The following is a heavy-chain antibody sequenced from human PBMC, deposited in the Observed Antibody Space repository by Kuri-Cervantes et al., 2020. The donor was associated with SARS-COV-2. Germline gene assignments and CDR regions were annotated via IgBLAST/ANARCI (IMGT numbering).Heavy chain of an antibody. CDR2: ISSSGSTI. D-gene: IGHD2-2*01. CDR3: ARALLGYCSSTSCHFHYFDY. Sequence: SCAASGFTFSDYYTSWIRQAPGKGLEWVSYISSSGSTIYYADSVKGRFTISRDNAKNSLYLQMNSLRAEDTAVYYCARALLGYCSSTSCHFHYFDYWGQGTLVTVSS. J-gene: IGHJ4*02. CDR1: GFTFSDYY. V-gene: IGHV3-11*04.